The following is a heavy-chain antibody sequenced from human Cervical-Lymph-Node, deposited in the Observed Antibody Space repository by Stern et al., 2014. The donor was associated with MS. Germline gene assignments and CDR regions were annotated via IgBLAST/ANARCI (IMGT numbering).Heavy chain of an antibody. D-gene: IGHD4-11*01. CDR1: GGSFSKYA. Sequence: VQLVESGAEVKKPGESLKISCRNSGGSFSKYAIAWVRQMPGKGLEWMGMFYPSDSDIRYSPSFQGQVTISADQSISTAYLRWSSLKASDTAIYYCATSLDADYIGYFDSWGQGTLVTVSS. CDR2: FYPSDSDI. J-gene: IGHJ4*02. CDR3: ATSLDADYIGYFDS. V-gene: IGHV5-51*03.